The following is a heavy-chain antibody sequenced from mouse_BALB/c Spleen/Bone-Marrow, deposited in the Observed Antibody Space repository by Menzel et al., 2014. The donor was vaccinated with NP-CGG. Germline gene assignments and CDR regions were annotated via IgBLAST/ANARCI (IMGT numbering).Heavy chain of an antibody. D-gene: IGHD1-2*01. CDR1: GFTFSSFG. CDR2: ISSGSSTI. CDR3: VRDYGYGAMGY. Sequence: EVQLQQSGGGLVQPGGSRKLSCAASGFTFSSFGMHWVRQAPEKGLEWVAYISSGSSTIYYADTVKGRFTISRDNPKNALFLQMTRLRSEDAGMYCCVRDYGYGAMGYWGQGTSVTVSS. J-gene: IGHJ4*01. V-gene: IGHV5-17*02.